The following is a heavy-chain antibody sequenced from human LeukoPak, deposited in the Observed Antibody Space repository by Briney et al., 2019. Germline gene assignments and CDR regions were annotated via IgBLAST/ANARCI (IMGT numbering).Heavy chain of an antibody. J-gene: IGHJ4*01. CDR1: GYTFTGYY. D-gene: IGHD3-16*02. Sequence: ASVKVSCKASGYTFTGYYMHWVRQAPGQGLEWMGRINPNSGGTNYAQKFQGRVTMTRDTSISTAYMELSRLRSDDTAVYYCARDSDTYDYVWGSYRFDYWRQGTLVTVST. CDR2: INPNSGGT. V-gene: IGHV1-2*06. CDR3: ARDSDTYDYVWGSYRFDY.